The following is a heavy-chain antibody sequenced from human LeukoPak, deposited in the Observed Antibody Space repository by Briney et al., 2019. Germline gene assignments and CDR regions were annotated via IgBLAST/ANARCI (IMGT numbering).Heavy chain of an antibody. CDR2: IKQDGSEK. Sequence: GGSLRLSCAASGFTFSHYNMNWIRQAPGKGLEWVANIKQDGSEKYYVDSVKGRFTISRDNAKNSLYLQMNSLRAKDTAVYYCARDSYGDANFDSWGQGTLVTVSS. CDR1: GFTFSHYN. CDR3: ARDSYGDANFDS. D-gene: IGHD4-17*01. J-gene: IGHJ4*02. V-gene: IGHV3-7*03.